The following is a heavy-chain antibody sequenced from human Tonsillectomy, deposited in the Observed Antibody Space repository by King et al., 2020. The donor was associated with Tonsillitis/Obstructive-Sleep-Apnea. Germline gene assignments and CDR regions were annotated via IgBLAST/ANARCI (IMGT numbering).Heavy chain of an antibody. CDR3: TTDSGDAIY. Sequence: VQLVESGGGLVKPGGSLRLSCAASGFTVGNAWMSWVRQDPGKGLEWVGRIKSKSDGGATDYAAPVTGRCTISRDDSKNTLYLQMNSLKTEDTAVYYCTTDSGDAIYWGQGTLVTVSS. J-gene: IGHJ4*02. V-gene: IGHV3-15*01. CDR2: IKSKSDGGAT. D-gene: IGHD2-21*02. CDR1: GFTVGNAW.